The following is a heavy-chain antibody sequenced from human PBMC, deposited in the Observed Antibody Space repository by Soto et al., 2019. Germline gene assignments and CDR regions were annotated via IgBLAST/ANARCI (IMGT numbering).Heavy chain of an antibody. D-gene: IGHD3-10*01. V-gene: IGHV1-18*01. J-gene: IGHJ6*02. Sequence: ASVKVSCKSSGYPFTHYGINWVRQAPGQGPEWMGWISPFNGNTNNGQTLQGRVTLTTDTSTSTVYMELRSLRSDDTVFFYGARDQFFDGSYYYGLDVWGQGTTFTVSS. CDR2: ISPFNGNT. CDR3: ARDQFFDGSYYYGLDV. CDR1: GYPFTHYG.